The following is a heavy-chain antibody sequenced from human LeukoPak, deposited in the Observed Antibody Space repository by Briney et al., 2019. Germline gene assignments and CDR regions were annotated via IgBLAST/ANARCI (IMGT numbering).Heavy chain of an antibody. CDR2: ISYDGSNK. CDR3: ARDILRNAVAGCWFDP. V-gene: IGHV3-30*04. D-gene: IGHD6-19*01. CDR1: GFTFSSYA. Sequence: GGSLRLSCAASGFTFSSYAMPWVRQAPGKGLEWVAVISYDGSNKYYADTVKGRFTISRDNSKNTLYLQMNSLRAEDTAVYYCARDILRNAVAGCWFDPWGQGTLVTVSS. J-gene: IGHJ5*02.